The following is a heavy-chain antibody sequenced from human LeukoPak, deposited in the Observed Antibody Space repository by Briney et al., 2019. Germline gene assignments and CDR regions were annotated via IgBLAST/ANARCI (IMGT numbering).Heavy chain of an antibody. D-gene: IGHD2-2*02. J-gene: IGHJ3*02. CDR3: AREGGVVPAAIHAFDI. CDR1: GGSISSYY. V-gene: IGHV4-4*07. CDR2: IYTSGST. Sequence: SETLSLTCTVSGGSISSYYWSWIRQPAGKGLEWIGRIYTSGSTNYNPSLKSRVTMSVDTSKNQFSLKLSSVTAADTAVYYCAREGGVVPAAIHAFDIWGQGTMVTVSS.